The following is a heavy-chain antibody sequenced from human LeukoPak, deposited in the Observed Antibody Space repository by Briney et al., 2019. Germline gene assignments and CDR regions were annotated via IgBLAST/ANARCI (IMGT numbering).Heavy chain of an antibody. CDR2: IYHSGRT. CDR1: GGSISSSNW. Sequence: SETLSLTCAVSGGSISSSNWWNWVRQPPGKGLEWIGEIYHSGRTNYNPSLKSRVTMSVDTSKNQFSLKLSSVTAADTAVYYCARRRDSGWNDAFDIWGQGTMVTVSS. D-gene: IGHD6-19*01. V-gene: IGHV4-4*02. J-gene: IGHJ3*02. CDR3: ARRRDSGWNDAFDI.